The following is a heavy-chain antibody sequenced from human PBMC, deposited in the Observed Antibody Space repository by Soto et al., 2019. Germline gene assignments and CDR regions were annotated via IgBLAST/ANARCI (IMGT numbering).Heavy chain of an antibody. J-gene: IGHJ1*01. CDR1: GFTFSSYG. V-gene: IGHV3-33*01. Sequence: GGSLRLSCVASGFTFSSYGMHWVRQAPGKGLEWVAAIWYDGSNKYYADSVKGRFTISRDNSKNTLYLQMNSLRAEDTAIYYCAVYGDYQYFQHWGQGTLVTVSS. CDR3: AVYGDYQYFQH. D-gene: IGHD4-17*01. CDR2: IWYDGSNK.